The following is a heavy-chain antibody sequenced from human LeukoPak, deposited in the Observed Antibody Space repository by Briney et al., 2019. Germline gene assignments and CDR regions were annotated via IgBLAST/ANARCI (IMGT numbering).Heavy chain of an antibody. D-gene: IGHD3-22*01. Sequence: GGALRLSCAACGFTFSSYSMNRVRQAPGKGLEWGSSISSRSSYIYYADSVKGRFTISRDNAKNSLYLQINSLRAEDTAVYYCAREDYDSSGYYLFDYWGQGTLVTVSS. CDR2: ISSRSSYI. CDR1: GFTFSSYS. CDR3: AREDYDSSGYYLFDY. J-gene: IGHJ4*02. V-gene: IGHV3-21*01.